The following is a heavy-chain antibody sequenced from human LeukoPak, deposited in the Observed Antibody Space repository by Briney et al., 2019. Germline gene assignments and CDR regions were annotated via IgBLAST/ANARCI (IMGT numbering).Heavy chain of an antibody. D-gene: IGHD3-16*01. V-gene: IGHV3-30*18. CDR2: ISYDGSNK. CDR1: GFTFSSYA. J-gene: IGHJ4*02. CDR3: AKDHGGAFDY. Sequence: PGGSLRLSCAASGFTFSSYAMSWVRQAPGKGLEWVAVISYDGSNKYYADSVKGRFTISRDNSKNTLYLQMNSLRAEDTAVYYCAKDHGGAFDYWGQGTLVTVSS.